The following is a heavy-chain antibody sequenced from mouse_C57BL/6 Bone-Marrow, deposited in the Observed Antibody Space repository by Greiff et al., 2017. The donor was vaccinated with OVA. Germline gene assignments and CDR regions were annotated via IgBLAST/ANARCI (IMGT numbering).Heavy chain of an antibody. V-gene: IGHV2-6-1*01. CDR2: IWRDGST. CDR3: ARHYTFYAMDD. Sequence: VKLVESGPGLVAPSQSLSITCTVSGFSLTSYGVHWVRQPPGKVLEWLVVIWRDGSTTYNSSLKSRLSISKDNSKSQVFLKMNSLQTDDTAMYYCARHYTFYAMDDWGQGTSVTVSS. J-gene: IGHJ4*01. CDR1: GFSLTSYG.